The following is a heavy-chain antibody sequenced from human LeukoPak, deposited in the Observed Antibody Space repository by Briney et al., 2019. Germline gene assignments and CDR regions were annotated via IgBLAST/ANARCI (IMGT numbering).Heavy chain of an antibody. CDR1: GGSISSYY. CDR2: IYYSGST. D-gene: IGHD3-10*01. Sequence: SETLSLTCTVSGGSISSYYWSWIRQPPGKGLEWIGYIYYSGSTNYNPSLKSRVTISVDTSKNQFSLKLSSVTAADTAVYYCAKHVSWFGELWYSYYYGMDVWGQGTTVTVSS. V-gene: IGHV4-59*08. J-gene: IGHJ6*02. CDR3: AKHVSWFGELWYSYYYGMDV.